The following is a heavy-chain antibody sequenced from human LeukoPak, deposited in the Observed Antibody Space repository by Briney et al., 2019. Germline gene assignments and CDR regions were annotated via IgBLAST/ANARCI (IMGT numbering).Heavy chain of an antibody. Sequence: SETLSLTCTVSRGSISSSSYYWSWVRQPPGKGLEWIASIYYTGSTYYNPSLKSRVTISLDMSKNEFFLTMSSVTAAGTAVYFCTAEKNGSPHYWGQGTQVTVSS. J-gene: IGHJ4*02. V-gene: IGHV4-39*07. CDR3: TAEKNGSPHY. CDR2: IYYTGST. CDR1: RGSISSSSYY. D-gene: IGHD2-8*01.